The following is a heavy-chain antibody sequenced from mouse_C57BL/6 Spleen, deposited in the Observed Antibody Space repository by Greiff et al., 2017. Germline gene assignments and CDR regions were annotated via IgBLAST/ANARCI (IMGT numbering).Heavy chain of an antibody. CDR3: ARDAFYGNPFAY. CDR1: GFTFSSYA. CDR2: ISDGGSYT. J-gene: IGHJ3*01. Sequence: VQQVESGGGLVKPGGSLKLSCAASGFTFSSYAMSWVRQTPEKRLEWVATISDGGSYTYYPDNVKGRFTISRDNAKNNLYLQMSHLKSEDTAMYYCARDAFYGNPFAYWGQGTLVTVSA. V-gene: IGHV5-4*01. D-gene: IGHD2-1*01.